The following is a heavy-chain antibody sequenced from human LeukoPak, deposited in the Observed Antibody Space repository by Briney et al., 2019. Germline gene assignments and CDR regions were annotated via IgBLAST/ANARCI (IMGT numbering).Heavy chain of an antibody. D-gene: IGHD2-2*02. Sequence: PSETLSLTCAVYGGSFSGYYWSWIRQPPGKGLEWIGEINHSGSTNYNPSLKSRVTISVDTSKNQFSLKLSSVTAADTAVYYCARVRRLGYCSSTSCYTEYYFDYWGQGTLVTVSS. CDR1: GGSFSGYY. CDR3: ARVRRLGYCSSTSCYTEYYFDY. V-gene: IGHV4-34*01. J-gene: IGHJ4*02. CDR2: INHSGST.